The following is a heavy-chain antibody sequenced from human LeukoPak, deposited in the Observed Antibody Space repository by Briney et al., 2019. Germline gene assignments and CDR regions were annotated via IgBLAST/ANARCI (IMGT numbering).Heavy chain of an antibody. D-gene: IGHD3-10*01. Sequence: ASVKVSCKVSGYTLTELSMHWVRQAPGKGLEWMGGFDPEGGETIYAQKFQGRVTMTEDTSTDTAYMELSSLRSEDTAVYYCATLDGSGSSEFDYWGQGTLVTVSS. CDR2: FDPEGGET. J-gene: IGHJ4*02. CDR1: GYTLTELS. V-gene: IGHV1-24*01. CDR3: ATLDGSGSSEFDY.